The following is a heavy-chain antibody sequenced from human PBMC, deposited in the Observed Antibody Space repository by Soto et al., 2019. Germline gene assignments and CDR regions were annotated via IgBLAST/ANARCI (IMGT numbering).Heavy chain of an antibody. D-gene: IGHD2-2*01. Sequence: PGESLKISCKGSGYSFTSYWIGWVRQMPGKGLEWMGIIYPGDSDTRYSPSFQGQVTISADKSISTAYLQWSSLKASDTAMYYCATPRSFSSTSLQMDVWGQGTTVTVSS. CDR2: IYPGDSDT. V-gene: IGHV5-51*01. CDR3: ATPRSFSSTSLQMDV. CDR1: GYSFTSYW. J-gene: IGHJ6*02.